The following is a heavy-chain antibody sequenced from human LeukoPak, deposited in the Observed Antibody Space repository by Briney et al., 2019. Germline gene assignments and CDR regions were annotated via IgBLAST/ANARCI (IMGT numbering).Heavy chain of an antibody. V-gene: IGHV3-73*01. D-gene: IGHD1-1*01. CDR1: GFTFSGSA. J-gene: IGHJ3*02. Sequence: GGSLRLSCAASGFTFSGSAMHWVRQASGKGLEWVGRIRSKANSYATAYAASVKGRFTISRDDSKNTAYLQMNSLKTEDTAVYYCTRPGNDAFDIWGQGTMVTVSS. CDR2: IRSKANSYAT. CDR3: TRPGNDAFDI.